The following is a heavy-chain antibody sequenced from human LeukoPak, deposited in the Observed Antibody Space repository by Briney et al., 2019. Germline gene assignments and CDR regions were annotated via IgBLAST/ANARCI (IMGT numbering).Heavy chain of an antibody. CDR1: GFTFSTYG. Sequence: PGGSLRLSCAASGFTFSTYGMHWVRQAPGKGLEWVAVIWYDGSNKYYTDSAKGRFTISRDDSKNTLYLQMNSLRAEDTAVYYCARNGALRYFSLWGRGTLVTVSS. CDR2: IWYDGSNK. J-gene: IGHJ2*01. V-gene: IGHV3-33*01. D-gene: IGHD2-8*01. CDR3: ARNGALRYFSL.